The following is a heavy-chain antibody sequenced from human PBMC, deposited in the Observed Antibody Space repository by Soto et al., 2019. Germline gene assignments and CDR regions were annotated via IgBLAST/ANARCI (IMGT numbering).Heavy chain of an antibody. CDR3: ARVQGVFGVVIDAFHT. CDR2: ISVDNGNT. Sequence: QVQLVQSGAEVKKPGASVKVSCKASGYTFTSYGISWVRQAPGQGLEWMGWISVDNGNTNYAQKLQGRVTMTTDSPTSTAYMELRSLRSDDTAVYYCARVQGVFGVVIDAFHTWGQGTMVTVSS. CDR1: GYTFTSYG. D-gene: IGHD3-3*01. J-gene: IGHJ3*02. V-gene: IGHV1-18*01.